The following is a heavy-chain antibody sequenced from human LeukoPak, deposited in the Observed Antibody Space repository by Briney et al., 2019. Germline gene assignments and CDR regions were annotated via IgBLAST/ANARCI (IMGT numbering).Heavy chain of an antibody. CDR1: GFTFSSYA. V-gene: IGHV3-23*01. J-gene: IGHJ6*02. Sequence: PGGSLRLSCAASGFTFSSYAMSWVRQAPGQGLERVSAISGGGGSTYYADSVKGRFTISRDNSKNTLYLQMNSLRAEDTAVYYCAKRVSYSSGWYGMDVWGQGTTVTVSS. CDR2: ISGGGGST. D-gene: IGHD6-19*01. CDR3: AKRVSYSSGWYGMDV.